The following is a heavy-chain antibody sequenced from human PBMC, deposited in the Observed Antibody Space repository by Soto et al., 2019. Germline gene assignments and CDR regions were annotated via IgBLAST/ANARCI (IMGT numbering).Heavy chain of an antibody. CDR3: AKDRGSGSYAANYYYYGMDV. J-gene: IGHJ6*02. D-gene: IGHD3-10*01. Sequence: PGGSLRLSCAASGFTFDDYAMHWVRQAPGKGLEWVSGINWNSGSTGYADSVKGRFTISRDNAKTSLYLQMNSLRAEDTALYYCAKDRGSGSYAANYYYYGMDVWGQETTVTVSS. CDR1: GFTFDDYA. V-gene: IGHV3-9*01. CDR2: INWNSGST.